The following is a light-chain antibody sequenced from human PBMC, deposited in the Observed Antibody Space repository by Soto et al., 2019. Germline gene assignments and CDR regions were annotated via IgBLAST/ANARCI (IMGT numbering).Light chain of an antibody. CDR3: QQYGPL. CDR2: DAS. J-gene: IGKJ3*01. V-gene: IGKV1-33*01. Sequence: DIQMTQSPSSLSASVGDRVTITCQASQDISNYLNWYQQKPGKAPKLLIYDASNLETGVPSRFSGRGSGTDFTFTISRLQSADIATYYCQQYGPLFGPGTKVDIK. CDR1: QDISNY.